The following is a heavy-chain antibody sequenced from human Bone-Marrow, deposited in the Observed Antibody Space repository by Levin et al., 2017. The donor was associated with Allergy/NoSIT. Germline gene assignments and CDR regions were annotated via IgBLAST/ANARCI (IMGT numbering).Heavy chain of an antibody. CDR2: IYSGGST. Sequence: QAGGSLRLSCAASGFTVSSNYMSWVRQAPGKGLEWVSVIYSGGSTYYADSVKGRFTISRDNSKNTLYLQMNSLRAEDTAVYYCARGSITMVRGDHRGDVGADYDYGMDVWGQGTTVTVSS. CDR3: ARGSITMVRGDHRGDVGADYDYGMDV. J-gene: IGHJ6*02. D-gene: IGHD3-10*01. CDR1: GFTVSSNY. V-gene: IGHV3-66*01.